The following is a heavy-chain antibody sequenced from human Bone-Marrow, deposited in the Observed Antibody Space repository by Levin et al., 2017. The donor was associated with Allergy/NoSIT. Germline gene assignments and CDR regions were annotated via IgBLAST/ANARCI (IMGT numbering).Heavy chain of an antibody. CDR1: GFTFSSYS. Sequence: GESLKISCAASGFTFSSYSMNWVRQAPGKGLEWVSSISSSSSYIYYADSVKGRFTISRDNAKNSLYLQMNSLRAEDTAVYYCARGEYSGPFDYWGQGTLVTVSS. J-gene: IGHJ4*02. V-gene: IGHV3-21*01. CDR3: ARGEYSGPFDY. D-gene: IGHD1-26*01. CDR2: ISSSSSYI.